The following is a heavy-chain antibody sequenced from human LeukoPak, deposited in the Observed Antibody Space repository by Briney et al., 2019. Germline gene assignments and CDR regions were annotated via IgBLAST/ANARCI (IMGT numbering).Heavy chain of an antibody. CDR3: GSGNYLVY. CDR2: ISYGGSND. Sequence: GGSLRLSCAASGFTFSSFGMHWVRQAPGKGLEWVAFISYGGSNDYYADSVKGRFTISRDNSKNTLYLQMNNLRAEDTAVYYCGSGNYLVYWGQGTLVTVSS. CDR1: GFTFSSFG. D-gene: IGHD1-26*01. V-gene: IGHV3-30*03. J-gene: IGHJ4*02.